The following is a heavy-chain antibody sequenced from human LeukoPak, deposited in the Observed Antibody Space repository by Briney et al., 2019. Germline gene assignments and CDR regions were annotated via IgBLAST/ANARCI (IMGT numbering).Heavy chain of an antibody. V-gene: IGHV1-8*01. CDR1: GYTFDSFD. CDR2: MNPKSGNT. CDR3: ARGWDQVYDNPGGGMDV. Sequence: ASVKVSCKASGYTFDSFDINWVRQATGQGLEWMGWMNPKSGNTGSAQKFQGRVTMTRNTSIHTAYMELSRLRSDDTALYYCARGWDQVYDNPGGGMDVWGQGTTVTVSS. D-gene: IGHD3-9*01. J-gene: IGHJ6*02.